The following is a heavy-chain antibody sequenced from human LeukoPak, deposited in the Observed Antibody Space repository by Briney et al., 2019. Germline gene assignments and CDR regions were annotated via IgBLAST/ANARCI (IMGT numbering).Heavy chain of an antibody. J-gene: IGHJ4*02. V-gene: IGHV1-2*02. Sequence: ASVKVSCKASGYTFTGYYMHWVRQAPGQGLEWMGWINPNSGGTNYAQKFQGRVTMTRDTSISTAYMELSRLRSDDTAVYYCAKDWATGYYFDYWGQGTLVTVSS. CDR1: GYTFTGYY. CDR3: AKDWATGYYFDY. D-gene: IGHD5-24*01. CDR2: INPNSGGT.